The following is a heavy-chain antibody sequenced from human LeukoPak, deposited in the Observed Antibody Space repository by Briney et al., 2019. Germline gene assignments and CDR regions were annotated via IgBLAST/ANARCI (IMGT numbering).Heavy chain of an antibody. CDR3: ARDGLSGDKTFDI. V-gene: IGHV1-18*04. CDR1: GYTFTNYG. Sequence: ASVKVSCKASGYTFTNYGISWVRQAPGQGLEWMGWISAYNGNTNYAQNLQGRVTMTTDTSTGTAYMELRSLRSDDTAVYYCARDGLSGDKTFDIWGQGTMVTVSS. J-gene: IGHJ3*02. CDR2: ISAYNGNT. D-gene: IGHD2-21*01.